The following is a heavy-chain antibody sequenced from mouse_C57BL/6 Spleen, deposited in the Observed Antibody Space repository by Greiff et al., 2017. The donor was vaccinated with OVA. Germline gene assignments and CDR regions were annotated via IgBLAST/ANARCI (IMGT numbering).Heavy chain of an antibody. D-gene: IGHD1-1*01. V-gene: IGHV1-81*01. CDR1: GYTFTSYG. CDR3: AREDYGSSDDAMDY. J-gene: IGHJ4*01. Sequence: VQLVESGAELARPGASVKLSCTASGYTFTSYGISWVKQRTGKGLEWIGEIYPRSGNTYNNEKFKGKATLTADKSSSTAYMELRSPTSEDSAVDCCAREDYGSSDDAMDYWGQGTSVTVSS. CDR2: IYPRSGNT.